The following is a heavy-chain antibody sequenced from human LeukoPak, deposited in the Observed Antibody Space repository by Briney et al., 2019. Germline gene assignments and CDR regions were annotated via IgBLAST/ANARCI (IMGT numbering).Heavy chain of an antibody. CDR3: ARNGMTDSPYYYYGIDV. D-gene: IGHD1-26*01. CDR2: IIPIFGIA. J-gene: IGHJ6*04. V-gene: IGHV1-69*13. CDR1: GGTFSSYA. Sequence: SVKVSCKASGGTFSSYAISWVRQAPGQGLEWMGRIIPIFGIANYAQKFQGRVTITADESTSTAYMELSSLRSEDTAVYYCARNGMTDSPYYYYGIDVWGKGTTVTVSS.